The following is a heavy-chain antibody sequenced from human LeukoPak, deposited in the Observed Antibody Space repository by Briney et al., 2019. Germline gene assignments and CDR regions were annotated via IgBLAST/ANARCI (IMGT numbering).Heavy chain of an antibody. Sequence: SETLSLTRTVSGDSINNFYWTWIRQSPEKGLEWIGYIDYNGITNYNPSLRSRVTISADTPKNQLSLKLTSVTAADTAVYHCARPRLGRSWGSLGTWGQGTMVTVSA. CDR2: IDYNGIT. D-gene: IGHD3-16*01. CDR1: GDSINNFY. V-gene: IGHV4-59*08. J-gene: IGHJ3*02. CDR3: ARPRLGRSWGSLGT.